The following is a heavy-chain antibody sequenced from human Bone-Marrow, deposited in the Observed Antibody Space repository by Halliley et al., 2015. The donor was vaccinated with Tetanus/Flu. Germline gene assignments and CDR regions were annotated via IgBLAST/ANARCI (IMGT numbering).Heavy chain of an antibody. CDR1: GFIFSDSA. CDR3: VKGSLGGVVSTNYFDY. D-gene: IGHD3-3*01. J-gene: IGHJ4*02. Sequence: SLRLSCSASGFIFSDSAMHWVRQAPGKGLQHISGISGDGYSTFYAGSVKGRFTVSRDISRSTLYLQMTSLRAEDTAVYYCVKGSLGGVVSTNYFDYWGQGTLVTVSS. V-gene: IGHV3-64D*08. CDR2: ISGDGYST.